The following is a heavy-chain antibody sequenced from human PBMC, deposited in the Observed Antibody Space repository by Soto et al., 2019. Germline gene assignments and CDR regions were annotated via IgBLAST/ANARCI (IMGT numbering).Heavy chain of an antibody. V-gene: IGHV1-69*06. CDR3: ARRDTSGFLRYFDN. J-gene: IGHJ4*02. Sequence: QMQLVQSGAEVKKPGSSVKVSCKASGGTLSSFIYYPINWVRQAPGQGLEWMGGIVPNVGTVNYAQKFQGRVTITADKSTGTAYMELSSLRSEDTALYYCARRDTSGFLRYFDNWGQGTLVTVSS. CDR2: IVPNVGTV. D-gene: IGHD3-3*01. CDR1: GGTLSSFIYYP.